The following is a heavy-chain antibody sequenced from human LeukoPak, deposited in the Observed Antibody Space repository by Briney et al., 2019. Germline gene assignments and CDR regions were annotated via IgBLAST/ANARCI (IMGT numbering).Heavy chain of an antibody. Sequence: SETLSLTCTVSGDSNTNSIYYWGWIRQPPGKGLEWIGSIDYSGSTYYNPSLKSRATISIDTSKNQFSLKLSSVTAADTAVYYCARRFPFRRRDYSSSSKAGDYWGQGTLVTVSS. CDR2: IDYSGST. V-gene: IGHV4-39*07. D-gene: IGHD6-6*01. J-gene: IGHJ4*02. CDR3: ARRFPFRRRDYSSSSKAGDY. CDR1: GDSNTNSIYY.